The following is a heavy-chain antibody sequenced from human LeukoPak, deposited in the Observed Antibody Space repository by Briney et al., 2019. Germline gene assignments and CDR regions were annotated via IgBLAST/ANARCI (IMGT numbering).Heavy chain of an antibody. J-gene: IGHJ5*02. CDR2: INPSGGST. CDR3: ARAEAYYYDSSKNWFDP. CDR1: GYTFTSYY. D-gene: IGHD3-22*01. V-gene: IGHV1-46*01. Sequence: GASVKVSCKASGYTFTSYYMHWVRQAPGQGLEWMGIINPSGGSTSYAQKFQGRVTMTRDTSTSTVYMELSSLRSEDTAVYYCARAEAYYYDSSKNWFDPWGQGTLVTVSS.